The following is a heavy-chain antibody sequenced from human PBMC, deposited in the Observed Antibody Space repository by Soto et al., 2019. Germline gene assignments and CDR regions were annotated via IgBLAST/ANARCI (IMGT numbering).Heavy chain of an antibody. CDR2: IGSDI. CDR3: VRDWSFAFEN. V-gene: IGHV3-21*01. CDR1: GFIFSSFT. Sequence: GGSLRLSCAASGFIFSSFTMNWVRQAPGKGLEWISSIGSDIYYAASVKGRFTTSRDMAKNSLYLQLNSLRAEDSAVYSCVRDWSFAFENWGPGTLVTVSP. J-gene: IGHJ4*02.